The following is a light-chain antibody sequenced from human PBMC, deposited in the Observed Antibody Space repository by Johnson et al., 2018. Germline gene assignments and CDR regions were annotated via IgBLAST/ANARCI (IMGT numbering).Light chain of an antibody. J-gene: IGLJ1*01. Sequence: QSVLTQPPSVSAAPGQKVTISCSGSSSNIGNNYVSWYQQLPGTAPKLLIYENNKRPSGIPDRISGSKSGTSATLGIPGLKTGDEADYYCGTWDSSLRAGNVFGTGTKVTVL. CDR3: GTWDSSLRAGNV. CDR1: SSNIGNNY. V-gene: IGLV1-51*02. CDR2: ENN.